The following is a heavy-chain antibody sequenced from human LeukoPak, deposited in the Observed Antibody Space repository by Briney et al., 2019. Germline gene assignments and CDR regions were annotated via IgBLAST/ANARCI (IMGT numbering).Heavy chain of an antibody. J-gene: IGHJ4*02. CDR1: GRTFSSYA. Sequence: GGSLRLSCAASGRTFSSYAMSWVRQAPGKGLEWVSAISGSGGSTYYADSVKGRFTISRDNSKNTLYLQMNSLRAEDTAVYYCAKASTYYYGSGSYYYVYWGQGTLVTVSS. CDR2: ISGSGGST. D-gene: IGHD3-10*01. CDR3: AKASTYYYGSGSYYYVY. V-gene: IGHV3-23*01.